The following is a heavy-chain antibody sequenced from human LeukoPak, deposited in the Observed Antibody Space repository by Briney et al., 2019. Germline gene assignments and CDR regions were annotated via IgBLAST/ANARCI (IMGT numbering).Heavy chain of an antibody. CDR1: GFTFGGYG. Sequence: GGSLRLSCAGSGFTFGGYGMHWFRQTPGKGLEWVAVIAYDGSRTFYADSVKGRFTISRDNSKNTMSVQMDDLRAEDTAVYYCTRYNNDHFDYWGQGTLVTVSS. D-gene: IGHD1-14*01. V-gene: IGHV3-33*01. CDR3: TRYNNDHFDY. CDR2: IAYDGSRT. J-gene: IGHJ4*02.